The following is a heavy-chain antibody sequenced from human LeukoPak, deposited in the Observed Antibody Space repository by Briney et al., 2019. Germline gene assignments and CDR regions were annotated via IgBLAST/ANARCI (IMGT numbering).Heavy chain of an antibody. D-gene: IGHD2-15*01. CDR1: GGSFSGYY. CDR3: ARVGYCSGGSCYRGYYYGMDV. Sequence: SETLSLTCAVSGGSFSGYYWSWIRQPPGKGLEWIGEINHSGSTNYNPSLKSRVTISVDTSKNQFSLKLSSVTAADTAVYYCARVGYCSGGSCYRGYYYGMDVWGQGTTVTVSS. V-gene: IGHV4-34*01. J-gene: IGHJ6*02. CDR2: INHSGST.